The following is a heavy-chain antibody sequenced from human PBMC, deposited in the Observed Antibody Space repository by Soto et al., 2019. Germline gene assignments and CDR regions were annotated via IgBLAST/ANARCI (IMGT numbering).Heavy chain of an antibody. V-gene: IGHV1-46*01. J-gene: IGHJ3*02. CDR1: GYNFTSYY. CDR2: INPSGGST. CDR3: ARDQHCLSGYYDAFDI. Sequence: GSSVKVSCKASGYNFTSYYMHWVRQAPGQGLEWMGIINPSGGSTSYAQKFPGRVTMTRDTSTSTVYMELSILRSEDTAVHYCARDQHCLSGYYDAFDIWGQGTMVTVSS. D-gene: IGHD3-3*02.